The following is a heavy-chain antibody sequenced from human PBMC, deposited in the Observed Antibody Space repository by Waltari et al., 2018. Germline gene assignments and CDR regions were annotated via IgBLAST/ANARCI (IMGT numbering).Heavy chain of an antibody. CDR2: IKPDGSER. J-gene: IGHJ4*02. V-gene: IGHV3-7*01. Sequence: EVQLVGSGGGLVQLGWSLRLSCPVSGVWVINFWIIWVRQAPGKGLEWVANIKPDGSERYHVDSVKGRFTISRDNAKNSLYLQMNSLRAEDTAVYYCARDPGIAGPYWGQGILVTVSS. CDR1: GVWVINFW. CDR3: ARDPGIAGPY. D-gene: IGHD2-21*01.